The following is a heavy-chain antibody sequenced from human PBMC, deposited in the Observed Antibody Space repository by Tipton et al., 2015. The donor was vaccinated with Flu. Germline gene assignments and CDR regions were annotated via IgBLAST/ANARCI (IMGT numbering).Heavy chain of an antibody. CDR2: LNWNGGNS. J-gene: IGHJ4*02. Sequence: QLVQSGGALTQPGGSLRLSCVASGFAFDDYAMSWVRQAPGKGLEWVSGLNWNGGNSGYADSVKGRFTISRDNAKNSLYLQMNSLRAEDTALYYCARRGAAITHYFDYWGQGTLVTVSS. D-gene: IGHD3-16*01. V-gene: IGHV3-20*04. CDR3: ARRGAAITHYFDY. CDR1: GFAFDDYA.